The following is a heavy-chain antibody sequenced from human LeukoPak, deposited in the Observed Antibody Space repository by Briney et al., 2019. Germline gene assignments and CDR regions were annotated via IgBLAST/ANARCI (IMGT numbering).Heavy chain of an antibody. V-gene: IGHV3-33*08. CDR3: AKRTAMVTNY. D-gene: IGHD5-18*01. J-gene: IGHJ4*02. CDR2: IWYDGSNK. Sequence: GGSLRLSCAASGFTFSSFSMNWVRQAPGKGLEWVAVIWYDGSNKYYADSVKGRFTISRDNSKNTLYLQMNSLRAEDTAVYYCAKRTAMVTNYWGQGTLVTVSS. CDR1: GFTFSSFS.